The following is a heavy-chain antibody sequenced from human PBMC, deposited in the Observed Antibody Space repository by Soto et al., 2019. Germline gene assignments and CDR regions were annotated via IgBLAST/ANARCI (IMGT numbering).Heavy chain of an antibody. CDR3: AKAVATGVFDY. J-gene: IGHJ4*02. CDR1: GDSFSTST. V-gene: IGHV1-69*18. CDR2: IIHILETP. D-gene: IGHD5-12*01. Sequence: QVQLVQSGTEVRKPGSSVKVSCKASGDSFSTSTFSWVRQTPGQGLEWMGTIIHILETPDDAQNFQGGVTTTADESTSTGYMALSSLRSEDAAVYYCAKAVATGVFDYWGQGTLVIVSS.